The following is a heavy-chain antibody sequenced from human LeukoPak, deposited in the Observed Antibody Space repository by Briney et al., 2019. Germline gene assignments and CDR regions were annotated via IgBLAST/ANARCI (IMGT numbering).Heavy chain of an antibody. CDR2: ISAYNGNT. V-gene: IGHV1-18*01. CDR3: ARDVSSWYYYYYYYGMDV. CDR1: GGTFSSYA. D-gene: IGHD6-13*01. Sequence: ASVKVSCKASGGTFSSYAISWVRQAPGQGLEWMGWISAYNGNTNYAQKLQGRVTMTTDTSTSTAYMELRSLRSDDTAVYYCARDVSSWYYYYYYYGMDVWGQGTTVTVSS. J-gene: IGHJ6*02.